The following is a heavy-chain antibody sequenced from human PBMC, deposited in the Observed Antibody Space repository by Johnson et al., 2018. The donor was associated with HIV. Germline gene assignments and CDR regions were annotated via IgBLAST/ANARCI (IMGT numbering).Heavy chain of an antibody. J-gene: IGHJ3*02. CDR2: INWNGGST. CDR1: GFTFDDYG. CDR3: ARARYGDLLNLDAFDI. Sequence: VLLLESGGGVVRPGGSLRLSCAASGFTFDDYGMSWVRQAPGKGLEWVSGINWNGGSTGYADSVKGRFTISRDNAKNSLYLQMNSLRAEDTALYYCARARYGDLLNLDAFDIWGQGTMVTVSS. V-gene: IGHV3-20*04. D-gene: IGHD4-17*01.